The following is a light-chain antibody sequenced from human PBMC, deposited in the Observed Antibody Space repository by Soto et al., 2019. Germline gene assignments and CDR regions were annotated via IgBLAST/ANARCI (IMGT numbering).Light chain of an antibody. CDR2: DAS. CDR3: QQRSNWPLT. CDR1: QSVSSSY. V-gene: IGKV3-11*01. Sequence: EIVLTQSPATLSSFPGDRVTLSCWASQSVSSSYLAWYQQKHGQAPRLLIYDASNRATGIPARFSGSGYGTDFNLTISSLETEDFAVYYCQQRSNWPLTFGGGTKVDIK. J-gene: IGKJ4*01.